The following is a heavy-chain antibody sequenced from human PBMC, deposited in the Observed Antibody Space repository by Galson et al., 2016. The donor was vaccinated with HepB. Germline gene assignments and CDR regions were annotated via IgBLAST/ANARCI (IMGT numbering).Heavy chain of an antibody. CDR3: ARDGGLGPHY. CDR2: IIPIFGSA. J-gene: IGHJ4*02. Sequence: SVKVSCKASGGTFSSYAITWVRQAPGQGLEWMGRIIPIFGSANYAQKFQGRVTITADKSTSTAYMELRSLRSDDTAVYYCARDGGLGPHYGGQGTLVTVSS. V-gene: IGHV1-69*06. D-gene: IGHD3-16*01. CDR1: GGTFSSYA.